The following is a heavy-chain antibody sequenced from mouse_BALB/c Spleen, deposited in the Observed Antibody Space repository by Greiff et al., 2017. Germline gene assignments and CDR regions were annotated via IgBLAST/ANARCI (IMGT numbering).Heavy chain of an antibody. V-gene: IGHV1-15*01. CDR1: GYTFTDYE. CDR2: IDPETGGT. J-gene: IGHJ3*01. D-gene: IGHD1-1*01. Sequence: VQLQQSGAELVRPGASVTLSCKASGYTFTDYEMHWVKQTPVHGLEWIGAIDPETGGTAYNQKFKGKATLTADKSSSTAYMKLRSLTSEDSAVYYCTSGLLRAWFAYWGQGTLVTVSA. CDR3: TSGLLRAWFAY.